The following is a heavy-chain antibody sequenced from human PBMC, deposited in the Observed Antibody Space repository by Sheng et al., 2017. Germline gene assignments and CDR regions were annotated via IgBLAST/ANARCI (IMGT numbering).Heavy chain of an antibody. V-gene: IGHV1-69*05. J-gene: IGHJ5*02. D-gene: IGHD2-15*01. CDR1: GGTFSSYA. Sequence: QVQLVQSGAEVKKPGSSVKVSCKASGGTFSSYAISWVRQAPGQGLEWMGGIIPIFGTANYAQKFQGRVTITTDESTSTAYMELSSLRSEDTAVYYCARSGLGGYCSGGSCHGNWFDPWGQGTLVTVSS. CDR3: ARSGLGGYCSGGSCHGNWFDP. CDR2: IIPIFGTA.